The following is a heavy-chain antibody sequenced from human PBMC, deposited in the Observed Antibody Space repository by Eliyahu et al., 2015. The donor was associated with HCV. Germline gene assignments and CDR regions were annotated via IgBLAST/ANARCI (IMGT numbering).Heavy chain of an antibody. CDR3: AREGVVRGVIVASFDY. D-gene: IGHD3-10*01. CDR2: INRGGST. J-gene: IGHJ4*02. Sequence: PSERGLEWIGEINRGGSTKYNPSLKSRVTISVDTSRNQFSLNLNSLTAADTAVYYCAREGVVRGVIVASFDYWGQGTLVTVSS. V-gene: IGHV4-34*01.